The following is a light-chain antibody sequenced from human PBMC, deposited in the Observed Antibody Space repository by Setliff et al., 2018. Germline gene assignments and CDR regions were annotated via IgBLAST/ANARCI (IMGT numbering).Light chain of an antibody. V-gene: IGLV2-14*03. CDR2: DVT. CDR1: SSDVGGYDY. CDR3: SSYTVGSTLSV. Sequence: QSALTQPASVSGSPGQSITFSCTGSSSDVGGYDYVSWYQQHPGKAPKRLIYDVTNRPSGVSNRFSGSKSGNTASLTISGLQAEDEAEYFCSSYTVGSTLSVFGTGTKVTVL. J-gene: IGLJ1*01.